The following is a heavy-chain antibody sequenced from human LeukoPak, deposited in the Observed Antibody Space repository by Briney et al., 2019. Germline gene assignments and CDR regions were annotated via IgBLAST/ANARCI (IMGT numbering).Heavy chain of an antibody. CDR1: GGSISSYY. CDR2: IYYSGST. CDR3: ARDQGVRPLYYFDY. J-gene: IGHJ4*02. D-gene: IGHD3-10*01. Sequence: PSETLSLTCTVSGGSISSYYWSWIRQPPGKGLEWIGYIYYSGSTNYNPSLKSRVTMSLDTSKNEFSLKLSSVTAADTAVYYCARDQGVRPLYYFDYWGRGALVTVSS. V-gene: IGHV4-59*12.